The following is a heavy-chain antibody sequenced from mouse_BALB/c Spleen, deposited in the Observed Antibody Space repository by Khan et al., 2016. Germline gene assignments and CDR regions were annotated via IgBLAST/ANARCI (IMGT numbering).Heavy chain of an antibody. CDR1: GFNIKDTY. D-gene: IGHD2-4*01. CDR2: IDPANGNT. V-gene: IGHV14-3*02. Sequence: VQLQQSGAELVKPGASVKLSCTASGFNIKDTYMHWVKQRPEQGLEWIGRIDPANGNTKYDPKFQGKATITADTSSNTAYLQLSSLTSEDTAGYYCARSPYDYDVGFAYWGQGTLVTVSA. J-gene: IGHJ3*01. CDR3: ARSPYDYDVGFAY.